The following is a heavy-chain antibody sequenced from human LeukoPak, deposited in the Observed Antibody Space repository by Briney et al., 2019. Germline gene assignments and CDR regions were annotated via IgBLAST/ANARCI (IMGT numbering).Heavy chain of an antibody. CDR3: AAGFVWLYFDY. V-gene: IGHV3-7*01. D-gene: IGHD5-24*01. J-gene: IGHJ4*02. Sequence: GGSVRLSCAASGFTFSSYWMSWVRQAPGKGLEWVANIKQDGSEKYYVDSVKGRFTISRDNAKNSLYLQMNSLRAEDTAVYYCAAGFVWLYFDYWGQGTLVTVSS. CDR2: IKQDGSEK. CDR1: GFTFSSYW.